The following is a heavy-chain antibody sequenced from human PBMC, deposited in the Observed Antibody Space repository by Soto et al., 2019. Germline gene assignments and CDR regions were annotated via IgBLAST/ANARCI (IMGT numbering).Heavy chain of an antibody. D-gene: IGHD7-27*01. J-gene: IGHJ3*02. CDR3: AKLSNWGSYDAFDI. V-gene: IGHV3-23*01. CDR1: GFTFSSYA. CDR2: ISGSGGST. Sequence: GGSLRLSCAASGFTFSSYAMSWVRQAPGKGLEWVSAISGSGGSTYYADSVKGLFTISRDNAKNTLYLQMNSLRAEDTALYYCAKLSNWGSYDAFDIWGQGTMVTVSS.